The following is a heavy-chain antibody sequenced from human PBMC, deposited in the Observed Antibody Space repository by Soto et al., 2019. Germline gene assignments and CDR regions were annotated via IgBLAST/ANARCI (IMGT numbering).Heavy chain of an antibody. CDR3: AKEGLLRDASHCSGTGCSLVYYDYMDV. J-gene: IGHJ6*03. CDR2: ISWNSGRV. Sequence: GGSLRLSCAASGFTFDDYAMHWVRQAPGKGLEWVSGISWNSGRVDYADSVKGRFTISRDNAKNSLYLQMNSLRAEDAALYYCAKEGLLRDASHCSGTGCSLVYYDYMDVWGKGTTVTVSS. CDR1: GFTFDDYA. V-gene: IGHV3-9*01. D-gene: IGHD2-2*01.